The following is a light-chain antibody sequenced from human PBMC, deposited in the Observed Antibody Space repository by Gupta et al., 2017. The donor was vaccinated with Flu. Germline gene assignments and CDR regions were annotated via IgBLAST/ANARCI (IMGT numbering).Light chain of an antibody. J-gene: IGKJ3*01. CDR3: QQSYSSPLFT. Sequence: DIQMTQSPSSLSASVGDRVTITCRASQSISSYLNWYQQKRGKAPKLLIYDASTLQSGVPSRLSGSGSGTDFTLTISSLQPEDFATYYCQQSYSSPLFTFGRGTTVDIK. CDR1: QSISSY. CDR2: DAS. V-gene: IGKV1-39*01.